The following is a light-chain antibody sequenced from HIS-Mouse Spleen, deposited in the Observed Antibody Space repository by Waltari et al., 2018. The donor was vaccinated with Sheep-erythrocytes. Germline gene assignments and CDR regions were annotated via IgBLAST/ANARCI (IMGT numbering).Light chain of an antibody. J-gene: IGKJ4*01. Sequence: EIVMTQSPATLSVSPGERATLSCRASQSVSSNLAWYQQKPGQTPRLLIYGASTRATGIPARFSGSGSGTEFTLTISSMQSDDFATYYCQQYNSYPLTFGGGTKVEIK. V-gene: IGKV3-15*01. CDR1: QSVSSN. CDR2: GAS. CDR3: QQYNSYPLT.